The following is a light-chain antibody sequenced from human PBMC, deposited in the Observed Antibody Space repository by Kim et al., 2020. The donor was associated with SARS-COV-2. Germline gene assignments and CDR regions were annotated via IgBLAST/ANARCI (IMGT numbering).Light chain of an antibody. CDR2: KNN. J-gene: IGLJ2*01. Sequence: SVSLGQTAKITCGGNNIGGKHVHWYQQKPGQAPVTVIYKNNNLPSGIPERFSGSNSGNAATLSISRVQVGDEAVYFCQVWDSNTVIFGGGTQLTVL. CDR1: NIGGKH. CDR3: QVWDSNTVI. V-gene: IGLV3-9*01.